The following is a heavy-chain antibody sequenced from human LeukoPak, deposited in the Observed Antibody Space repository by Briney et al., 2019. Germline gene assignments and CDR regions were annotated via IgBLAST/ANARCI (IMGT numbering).Heavy chain of an antibody. Sequence: GGSLRLSCAASGFTFSSYAMSWVRQAPGKGLEWVSAISGSGGSTYYADSVKGRFTISRDNSKNTLYLQMNSLRVEDTAVYYCAKSDDYGDYTFDYWGQGTLVTVSS. CDR1: GFTFSSYA. CDR3: AKSDDYGDYTFDY. V-gene: IGHV3-23*01. J-gene: IGHJ4*02. D-gene: IGHD4-17*01. CDR2: ISGSGGST.